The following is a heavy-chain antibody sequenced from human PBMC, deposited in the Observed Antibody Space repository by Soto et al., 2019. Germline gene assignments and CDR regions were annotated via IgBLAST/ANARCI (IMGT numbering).Heavy chain of an antibody. V-gene: IGHV2-26*04. CDR1: GFSLSNAGLG. CDR2: IFSNDEK. D-gene: IGHD6-13*01. Sequence: QVTVKESGPVLVKPTETLTLTCTVSGFSLSNAGLGVSWIRQPPGQALEWLAHIFSNDEKSYSTSLKSRLTTSKHTSKSQVVLTMTNMDPVDTATDYCASTYSTSWYWFDAWGQGTLVTVSS. CDR3: ASTYSTSWYWFDA. J-gene: IGHJ5*02.